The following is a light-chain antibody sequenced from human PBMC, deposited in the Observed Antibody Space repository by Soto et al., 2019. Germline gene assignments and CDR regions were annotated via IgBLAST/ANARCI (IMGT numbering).Light chain of an antibody. CDR1: QSVFYSPNNKNY. Sequence: IVMTQSPDSLAVSLGERATINCRSNQSVFYSPNNKNYLAWYQQKPGQPPKLLIYWASNRESGVPDRFSGSGSETDFTLTISSLHAEDVAVYYCQQYYSSYITFVQGTRLEIK. CDR3: QQYYSSYIT. V-gene: IGKV4-1*01. J-gene: IGKJ5*01. CDR2: WAS.